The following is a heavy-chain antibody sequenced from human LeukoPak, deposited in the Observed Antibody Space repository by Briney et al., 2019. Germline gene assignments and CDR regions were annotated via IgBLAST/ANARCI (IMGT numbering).Heavy chain of an antibody. V-gene: IGHV1-2*02. CDR3: ARSGAIFGVVIIGYYMDV. CDR1: GYTFTGYY. CDR2: INPNSGGT. Sequence: ASVKVSCKASGYTFTGYYMHWVRQAPEQGLEWMGWINPNSGGTNYAQKFQGRVTMTRDTSISTAYMELSRLRSDDTAVYYCARSGAIFGVVIIGYYMDVWGKGTTVTVSS. J-gene: IGHJ6*03. D-gene: IGHD3-3*01.